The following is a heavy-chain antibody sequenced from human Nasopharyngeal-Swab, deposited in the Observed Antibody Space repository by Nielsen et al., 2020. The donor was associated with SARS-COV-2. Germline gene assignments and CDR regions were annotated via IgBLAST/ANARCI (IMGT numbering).Heavy chain of an antibody. J-gene: IGHJ4*01. CDR1: GGTFSKYA. Sequence: GYCQVSGGTFSKYAISWVRQAPGQGLEWVGGIIDNHGMTKYAQKFKDSVIINADESTGTAYMELSSLRSEDTAVYYCATWGIGYGENAHATFDSWCLGTQGTGSS. D-gene: IGHD4-17*01. V-gene: IGHV1-69*10. CDR2: IIDNHGMT. CDR3: ATWGIGYGENAHATFDS.